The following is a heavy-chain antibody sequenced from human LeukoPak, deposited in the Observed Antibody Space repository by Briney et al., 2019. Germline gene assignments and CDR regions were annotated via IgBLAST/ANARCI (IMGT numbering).Heavy chain of an antibody. Sequence: ASVKVSCKASGYTLTSYAMNWVRQAPGQGLEWMGWINPNSGGTNYAQKFQGRVTMTRDTSISTAYMELSRLRSDDTAVYYCARDSYGDYEFGYWGQGTLVTVSS. J-gene: IGHJ4*02. CDR1: GYTLTSYA. CDR3: ARDSYGDYEFGY. V-gene: IGHV1-2*02. CDR2: INPNSGGT. D-gene: IGHD4-17*01.